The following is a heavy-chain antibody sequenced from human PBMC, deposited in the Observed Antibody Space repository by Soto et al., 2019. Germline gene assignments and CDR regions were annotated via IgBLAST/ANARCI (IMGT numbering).Heavy chain of an antibody. CDR3: ARVQTYYSETSGYYH. CDR2: IYYSGST. J-gene: IGHJ4*02. Sequence: SDTLSLTCTVSCGSVSSDGYYWSWIRQPPGRGLEWIGYIYYSGSTNYNPSLKSRVTISVDTSKNRFSLKLSSVTAADTAVYYCARVQTYYSETSGYYHWGQGALVTVSS. V-gene: IGHV4-61*08. D-gene: IGHD3-22*01. CDR1: CGSVSSDGYY.